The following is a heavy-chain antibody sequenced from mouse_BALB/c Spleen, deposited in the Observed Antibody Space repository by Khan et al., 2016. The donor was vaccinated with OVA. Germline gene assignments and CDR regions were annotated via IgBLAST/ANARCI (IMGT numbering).Heavy chain of an antibody. CDR2: INYSGST. CDR3: ARGLAY. V-gene: IGHV3-2*02. CDR1: GYSITSDYA. Sequence: EVQLQESGPGLVKPSQSLSLTCTVTGYSITSDYAWNWIRQFPGNKLEWMGYINYSGSTSYTPSLKSRSSITRDTSKNRFFLQLNSVTTEDTATYYCARGLAYWGQGTPVTVSA. D-gene: IGHD3-3*01. J-gene: IGHJ3*01.